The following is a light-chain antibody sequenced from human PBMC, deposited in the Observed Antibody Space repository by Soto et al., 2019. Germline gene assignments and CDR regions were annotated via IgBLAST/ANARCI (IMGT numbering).Light chain of an antibody. J-gene: IGKJ2*01. CDR2: GAS. V-gene: IGKV3-20*01. CDR3: QQYGSSVYT. CDR1: QSVYNNY. Sequence: EIVLTQSPGTLSLSPGEGASLSCKASQSVYNNYLAWYQHKPGRSPRLLIYGASTRAAGIPDRFSGSGSGTDFTLTITRLDPEDFAIYYCQQYGSSVYTFGQGTK.